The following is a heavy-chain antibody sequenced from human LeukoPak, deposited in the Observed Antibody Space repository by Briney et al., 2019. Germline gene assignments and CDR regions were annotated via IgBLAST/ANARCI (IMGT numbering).Heavy chain of an antibody. V-gene: IGHV4-39*07. CDR3: ARGPDDAFDI. Sequence: SETLSLTCTVTGGSISSSTYYWGWIRQPPGKGLEWIGSIYYSGSTYYNPSLKSRVTMSVDTSKNQFSLKLSSVTAADTAVYYCARGPDDAFDIWGQGTMVTVSS. CDR2: IYYSGST. CDR1: GGSISSSTYY. J-gene: IGHJ3*02.